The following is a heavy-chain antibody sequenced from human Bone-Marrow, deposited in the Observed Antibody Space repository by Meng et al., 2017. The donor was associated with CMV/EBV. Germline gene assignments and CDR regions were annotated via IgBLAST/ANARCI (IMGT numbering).Heavy chain of an antibody. Sequence: ASVKVSCKASGYTFTSYDINWVRQATGQGLEWMGWMNPNSGNTGYAQKFQGRVTMTRNTSISTAYMELGSLRSEDTAVYYCARGRADQPQDTAMVLHYYYYGMDVWGQGTTVTVSS. V-gene: IGHV1-8*01. CDR1: GYTFTSYD. J-gene: IGHJ6*02. D-gene: IGHD5-18*01. CDR2: MNPNSGNT. CDR3: ARGRADQPQDTAMVLHYYYYGMDV.